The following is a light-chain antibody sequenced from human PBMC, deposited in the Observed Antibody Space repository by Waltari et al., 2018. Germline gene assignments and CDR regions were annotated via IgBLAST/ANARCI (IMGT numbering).Light chain of an antibody. CDR1: ESVSKF. J-gene: IGKJ1*01. Sequence: EIVLTQSPGTLSLSPVEGATLSCRASESVSKFLAWYQQKPGQAPRLLIYHASNRASGIPDRFSGSGFGTDFSLTISRLEPEDFAVYYCQKYESLPATFGQGTKVEIK. CDR2: HAS. CDR3: QKYESLPAT. V-gene: IGKV3-20*01.